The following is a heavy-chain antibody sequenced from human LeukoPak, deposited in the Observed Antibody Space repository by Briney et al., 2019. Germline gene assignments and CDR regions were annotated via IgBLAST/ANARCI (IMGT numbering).Heavy chain of an antibody. CDR1: GGTFSSYA. CDR3: ARDYYDSSGYYGY. J-gene: IGHJ4*02. Sequence: SVKVSCKASGGTFSSYAISWVRQAPGQGLEWMGRIIPIFGTANYAQKFQGRVTITTDKSTSTAYMELSSLRSEDTAVYYCARDYYDSSGYYGYWGQGTLVTVSS. CDR2: IIPIFGTA. D-gene: IGHD3-22*01. V-gene: IGHV1-69*05.